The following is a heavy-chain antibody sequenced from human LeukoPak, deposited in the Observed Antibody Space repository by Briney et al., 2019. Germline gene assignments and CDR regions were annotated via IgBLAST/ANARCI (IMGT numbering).Heavy chain of an antibody. CDR2: IITIFGTA. CDR1: GGTFSSYA. Sequence: ASVKVSCKASGGTFSSYAISWVRQAPGQGLEWMGGIITIFGTANYAQKFQGRVTITADESTSTAYMELSSLRSEDTAVYYCARDTRSHDYGDFEPDWYFDLWGRGTLVTVSS. V-gene: IGHV1-69*13. D-gene: IGHD4-17*01. J-gene: IGHJ2*01. CDR3: ARDTRSHDYGDFEPDWYFDL.